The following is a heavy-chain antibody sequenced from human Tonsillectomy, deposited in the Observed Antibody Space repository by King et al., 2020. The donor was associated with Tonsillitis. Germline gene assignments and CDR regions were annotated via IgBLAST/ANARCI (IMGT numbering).Heavy chain of an antibody. CDR1: GFTFSSYA. V-gene: IGHV3-30-3*01. CDR2: ISHDGSNK. Sequence: QLVQSGGGVVQPGRSLRLSCAASGFTFSSYAMHWVRQAPGKGLEWVAVISHDGSNKYSADSVKGRFTISRDNSKNTLYLQMNNLRAEDTAVYYCASGRGSSAYTPLDYWGPGTLVTVSS. J-gene: IGHJ4*02. D-gene: IGHD3-22*01. CDR3: ASGRGSSAYTPLDY.